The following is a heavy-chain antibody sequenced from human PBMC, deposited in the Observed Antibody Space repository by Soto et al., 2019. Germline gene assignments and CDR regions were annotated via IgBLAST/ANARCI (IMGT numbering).Heavy chain of an antibody. CDR3: ANGEMCSGPSCFLPYYYGMDV. CDR1: GSTFSNYA. J-gene: IGHJ6*02. CDR2: ISASGRST. D-gene: IGHD2-15*01. V-gene: IGHV3-23*04. Sequence: EVQLVDSGGGLVQPGGSLRRSCGASGSTFSNYAMNWVRQAPVKGLEWVSAISASGRSTYYADSVKGRFTISRDNSKNTLYLQMNSLRAEDTAVYYCANGEMCSGPSCFLPYYYGMDVWGQGTRVTVS.